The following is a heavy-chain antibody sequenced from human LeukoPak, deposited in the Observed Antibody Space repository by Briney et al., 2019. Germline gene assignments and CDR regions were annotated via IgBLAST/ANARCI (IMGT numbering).Heavy chain of an antibody. CDR2: INHSGST. V-gene: IGHV4-34*01. CDR3: AREQVAASDYYYYGMDV. D-gene: IGHD2-15*01. J-gene: IGHJ6*02. Sequence: SETLSLTCAVYGGSFSGYYWSWIRQPPGKGLEWIGEINHSGSTNYDPSLKSRVTISVDTSKNQFSLKLSSVTAADTAVYYCAREQVAASDYYYYGMDVWGQGTTVTVSS. CDR1: GGSFSGYY.